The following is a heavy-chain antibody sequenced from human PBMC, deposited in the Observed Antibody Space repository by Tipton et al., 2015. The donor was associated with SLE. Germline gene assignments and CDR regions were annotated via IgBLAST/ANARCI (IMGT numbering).Heavy chain of an antibody. CDR2: INHSGST. Sequence: TLSLTCTVSGGSISSGDYYWSWIRQPPGKGLEWIGEINHSGSTNYNPSLKSRVTISVDTSKNQFSLKLNSVTAADTAVYYCARGWSMGYYDNSAPMDYWGQGTQVTVSS. D-gene: IGHD3-22*01. V-gene: IGHV4-39*07. J-gene: IGHJ4*02. CDR1: GGSISSGDYY. CDR3: ARGWSMGYYDNSAPMDY.